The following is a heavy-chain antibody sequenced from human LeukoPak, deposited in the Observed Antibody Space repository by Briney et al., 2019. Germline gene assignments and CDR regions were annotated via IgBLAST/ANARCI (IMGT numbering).Heavy chain of an antibody. D-gene: IGHD5-24*01. V-gene: IGHV3-74*01. J-gene: IGHJ4*02. Sequence: GGSLRLSCAASGFTFSSYWMHWVRQAPGKGLVWVSRINTDGSTTSYADSVKGRFTISRDNAKNTLYLQMNSLRADDTAVYYCARGEMVQVYWGQGTLVTVSS. CDR2: INTDGSTT. CDR3: ARGEMVQVY. CDR1: GFTFSSYW.